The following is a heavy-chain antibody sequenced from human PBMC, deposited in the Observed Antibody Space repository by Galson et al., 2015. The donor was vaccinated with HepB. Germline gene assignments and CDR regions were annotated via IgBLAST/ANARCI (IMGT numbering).Heavy chain of an antibody. D-gene: IGHD4-23*01. V-gene: IGHV3-48*01. CDR3: ARWGGNSAGGHDY. Sequence: SLRLSCAASGFTFSSYSMNWVRQAPGKGLEWVSYISSSSSTIYYADSVKGRFTISRDNAKNSLYLQMNSLRAEDTAVYYCARWGGNSAGGHDYWGQGTLVTVSS. J-gene: IGHJ4*02. CDR1: GFTFSSYS. CDR2: ISSSSSTI.